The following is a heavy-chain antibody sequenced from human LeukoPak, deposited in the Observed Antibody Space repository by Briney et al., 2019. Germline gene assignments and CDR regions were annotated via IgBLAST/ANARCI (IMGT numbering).Heavy chain of an antibody. CDR3: AKVPNSGNYYYFDY. CDR2: ISGSGTNT. J-gene: IGHJ4*02. CDR1: GFTFSTYA. Sequence: GGSLRLSCAASGFTFSTYAMSWVRQAPGKGLEWVSAISGSGTNTHYADSVKGRFTISRDNSKNTLYLQMNSLRAEDTAVYFCAKVPNSGNYYYFDYWGQGTPVTVSS. V-gene: IGHV3-23*01. D-gene: IGHD1-26*01.